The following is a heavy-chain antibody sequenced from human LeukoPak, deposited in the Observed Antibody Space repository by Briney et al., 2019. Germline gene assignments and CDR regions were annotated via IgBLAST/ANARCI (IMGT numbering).Heavy chain of an antibody. V-gene: IGHV3-7*01. D-gene: IGHD1-26*01. Sequence: PGGSLRLSCAASGFTFSSYAMSWVRQAPGKGLEWVANIKQDGSEKYYVDSVKGRFTISRDNAKNSLYLQMNSLRAEDTAVYYCARDSGSDYGYWGQGTLVTVSS. CDR3: ARDSGSDYGY. CDR1: GFTFSSYA. J-gene: IGHJ4*02. CDR2: IKQDGSEK.